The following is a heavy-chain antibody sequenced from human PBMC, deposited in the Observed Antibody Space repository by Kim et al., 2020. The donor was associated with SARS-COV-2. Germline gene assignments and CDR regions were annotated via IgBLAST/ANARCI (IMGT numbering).Heavy chain of an antibody. Sequence: SVKGRSTITRDNATNALYLQMNSLRDEDTAVYYCARDRGGQLVPHYFDYWGQGTLVTVSS. V-gene: IGHV3-48*02. D-gene: IGHD6-13*01. CDR3: ARDRGGQLVPHYFDY. J-gene: IGHJ4*02.